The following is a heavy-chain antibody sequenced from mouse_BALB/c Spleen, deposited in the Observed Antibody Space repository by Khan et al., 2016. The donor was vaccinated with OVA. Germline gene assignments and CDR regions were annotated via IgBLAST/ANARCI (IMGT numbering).Heavy chain of an antibody. CDR2: INTHSGMP. V-gene: IGHV9-4*02. Sequence: QIQLVQSGPELKKPGETVRISCTASGYTFTTAGIQWVQQMPGKGLKWIGWINTHSGMPKYAADFKGRFAFSLDISVSTAYLQITSLKNEDTATYGCARGGAAYYRNDGSATENWGQGTSVTVSS. D-gene: IGHD2-14*01. J-gene: IGHJ4*01. CDR1: GYTFTTAG. CDR3: ARGGAAYYRNDGSATEN.